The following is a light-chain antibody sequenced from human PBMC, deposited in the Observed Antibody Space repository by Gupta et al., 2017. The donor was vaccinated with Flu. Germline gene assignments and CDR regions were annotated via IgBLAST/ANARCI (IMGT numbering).Light chain of an antibody. CDR3: MQSLQTNMYS. Sequence: DIVMTQSPLSLAVAPREPASISCKSSQSLLGSDGKNYLGGYLQRPGQSPQLLIYLGSWRASGVPVMFSGSGSGTDFTLKINRVEPEDAGVYYCMQSLQTNMYSFGQGTKLEIK. V-gene: IGKV2-28*01. J-gene: IGKJ2*03. CDR1: QSLLGSDGKNY. CDR2: LGS.